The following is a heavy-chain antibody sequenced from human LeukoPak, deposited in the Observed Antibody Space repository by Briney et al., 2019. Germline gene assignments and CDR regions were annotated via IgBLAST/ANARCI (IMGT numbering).Heavy chain of an antibody. Sequence: ASVKVSCEASGGTFSSYAISWVRQAPGQGLEWMGGIIPIFGTANYAQKFQGRVTITTDESTSTAYMELSSLRSEDTAVYYCARDYGSGSYSWFDPWGQGTLVTVSS. D-gene: IGHD3-10*01. V-gene: IGHV1-69*05. CDR2: IIPIFGTA. CDR1: GGTFSSYA. J-gene: IGHJ5*02. CDR3: ARDYGSGSYSWFDP.